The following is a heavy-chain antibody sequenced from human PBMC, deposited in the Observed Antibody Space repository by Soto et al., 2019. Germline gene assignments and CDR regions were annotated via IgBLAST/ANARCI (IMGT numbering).Heavy chain of an antibody. D-gene: IGHD2-2*01. CDR1: GYTFSSYA. CDR3: ARGDGVVPADIYATQHYYYGMDV. CDR2: INADYGNT. V-gene: IGHV1-3*01. Sequence: ASVKVSCTASGYTFSSYAMHWVRNAPGQRLEWMGWINADYGNTNYAQKFQGRVTMTRDTSTSTAYMELRSLRSDDTAVYYCARGDGVVPADIYATQHYYYGMDVWGQGTRVTVSS. J-gene: IGHJ6*02.